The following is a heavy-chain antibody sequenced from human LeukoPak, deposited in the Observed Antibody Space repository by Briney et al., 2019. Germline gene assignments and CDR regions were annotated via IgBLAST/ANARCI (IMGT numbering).Heavy chain of an antibody. V-gene: IGHV3-11*01. CDR1: GFTFSVYY. CDR2: ISSSGSTI. Sequence: QAGGSLRLSCAASGFTFSVYYMSWIRQAPGKGLEWVSYISSSGSTIYYADSVKGRFTISRDNAKNSLYLQMNSLRAEDTAVYYCARVPHVDSSGYYYYFDYWGQGTLVTVSS. J-gene: IGHJ4*02. D-gene: IGHD3-22*01. CDR3: ARVPHVDSSGYYYYFDY.